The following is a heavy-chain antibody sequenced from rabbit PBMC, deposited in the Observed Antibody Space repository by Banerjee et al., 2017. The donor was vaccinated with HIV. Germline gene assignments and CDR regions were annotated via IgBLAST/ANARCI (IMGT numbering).Heavy chain of an antibody. Sequence: QSLEESGGDLVKPGASLTLTCTASGFSFSSSYYMCWVRQPPGQGLEWIACIYAGSSGNTFYANWAKGRFTISKTSSTTVTLQMTSLTAADTATYFCAHRATGSAGDGYDSTFDPRGQGTLVTVS. D-gene: IGHD6-1*01. V-gene: IGHV1S40*01. J-gene: IGHJ2*01. CDR2: IYAGSSGNT. CDR3: AHRATGSAGDGYDSTFDP. CDR1: GFSFSSSYY.